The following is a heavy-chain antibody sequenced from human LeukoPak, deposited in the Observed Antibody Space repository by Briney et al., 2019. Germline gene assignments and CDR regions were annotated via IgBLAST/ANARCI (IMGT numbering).Heavy chain of an antibody. Sequence: SETLSLTCTVSGGSISSYYWSWIRRPPGKGLEWIGYIYYSGSTNYNPSLKSRVTISVDTSKNQFSLKLSSVTAADTAVYYCARGTNYYGSGSYHFDYWGQGTLVTVSS. D-gene: IGHD3-10*01. V-gene: IGHV4-59*01. CDR2: IYYSGST. CDR1: GGSISSYY. CDR3: ARGTNYYGSGSYHFDY. J-gene: IGHJ4*02.